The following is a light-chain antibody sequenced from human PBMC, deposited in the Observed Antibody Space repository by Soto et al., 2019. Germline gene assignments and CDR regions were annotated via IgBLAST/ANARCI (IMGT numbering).Light chain of an antibody. J-gene: IGKJ1*01. CDR3: QQYYSYPRT. Sequence: IQLTQSPSSLSASVGDRVTVTCRASQGIGTYLVWYQQKSGKAPKLLIYAASTLQSGVPSRFSGSGSGTDFTLTISCLQSEDFATYYCQQYYSYPRTFGQGTKVDI. CDR1: QGIGTY. CDR2: AAS. V-gene: IGKV1-9*01.